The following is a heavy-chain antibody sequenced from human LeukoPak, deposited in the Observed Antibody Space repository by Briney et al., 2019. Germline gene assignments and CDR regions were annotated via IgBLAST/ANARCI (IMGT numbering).Heavy chain of an antibody. CDR2: INPSGGST. V-gene: IGHV1-46*01. CDR3: ARDLWYSGYDLSGDY. Sequence: ASVKVPCKASGYTFTSYYMHWVRQAPGQGLEWMGIINPSGGSTSYAQKFQGRVTMTRDMSTSTVYMELSSLRSEDTAVYYCARDLWYSGYDLSGDYWGQGTLVTVSS. J-gene: IGHJ4*02. D-gene: IGHD5-12*01. CDR1: GYTFTSYY.